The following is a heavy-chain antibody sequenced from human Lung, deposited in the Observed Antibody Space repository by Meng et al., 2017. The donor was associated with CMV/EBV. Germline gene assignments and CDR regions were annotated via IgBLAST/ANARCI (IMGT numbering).Heavy chain of an antibody. CDR1: GCSSSTYW. CDR2: ADPDGKTT. D-gene: IGHD3-9*01. Sequence: AAGCSSSTYWMHWVRQAPGKRLVWVSHADPDGKTTNYANSVKSRFTIDRDNAKKTLYLQMNSLRAEDTAVYYCARESDILTGGLDYWGQGTLVTVSS. J-gene: IGHJ4*02. V-gene: IGHV3-74*01. CDR3: ARESDILTGGLDY.